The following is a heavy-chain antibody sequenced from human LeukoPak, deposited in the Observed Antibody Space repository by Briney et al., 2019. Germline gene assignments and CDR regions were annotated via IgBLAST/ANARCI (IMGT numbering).Heavy chain of an antibody. CDR2: INPSGGT. CDR3: ARVPAATYYFDY. Sequence: ASVKVSCKASGYTFSIYNMHWVRQAPGQGLEWMGIINPSGGTSYAQKLQGRITMTRDTSTSTLLMELSSLRSEDTAVYYCARVPAATYYFDYWGQGTLVTVSS. CDR1: GYTFSIYN. J-gene: IGHJ4*02. D-gene: IGHD2-2*01. V-gene: IGHV1-46*01.